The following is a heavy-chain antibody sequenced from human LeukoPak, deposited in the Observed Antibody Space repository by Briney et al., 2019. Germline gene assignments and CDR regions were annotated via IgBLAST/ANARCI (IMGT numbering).Heavy chain of an antibody. CDR1: GGTFSSYA. D-gene: IGHD2-15*01. CDR2: ISAYNGNT. J-gene: IGHJ4*02. V-gene: IGHV1-18*01. CDR3: ARDPSPGSRYCSGGSCYSPGH. Sequence: GASVKVSCKASGGTFSSYAISWVRQAPGQGLEWMGWISAYNGNTNYAQKLQGRVTMTTDTSTSTAYMELRSLRSDDTAVYYCARDPSPGSRYCSGGSCYSPGHWGQGTLVTVSS.